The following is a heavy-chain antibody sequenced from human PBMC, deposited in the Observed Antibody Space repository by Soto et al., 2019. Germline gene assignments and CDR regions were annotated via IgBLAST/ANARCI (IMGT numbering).Heavy chain of an antibody. J-gene: IGHJ4*02. CDR2: ITPIFGTA. CDR1: GGTFSSYA. CDR3: ARFLSMVRGFDY. D-gene: IGHD3-10*01. Sequence: SVKVSCKASGGTFSSYAISWVRQAPGQGLEWMGGITPIFGTANYAQKFQGRVTITADKSTSTAYMELSSLRSEDTAVYYCARFLSMVRGFDYWGQGTLVTVSS. V-gene: IGHV1-69*06.